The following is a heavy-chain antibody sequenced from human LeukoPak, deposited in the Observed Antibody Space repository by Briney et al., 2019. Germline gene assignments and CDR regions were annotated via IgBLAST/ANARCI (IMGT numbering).Heavy chain of an antibody. Sequence: GGSLRLSCAASGFTFRKYWLHWVRQAPGKGLVWVSAISGSGGTTYYAGSVRGRFTISRDNSKNTLYLQMNSLRAEDTAVYYCAKTGGIVVVPAAMFMDVWGKGTTVTVSS. J-gene: IGHJ6*03. CDR1: GFTFRKYW. D-gene: IGHD2-2*01. V-gene: IGHV3-23*01. CDR3: AKTGGIVVVPAAMFMDV. CDR2: ISGSGGTT.